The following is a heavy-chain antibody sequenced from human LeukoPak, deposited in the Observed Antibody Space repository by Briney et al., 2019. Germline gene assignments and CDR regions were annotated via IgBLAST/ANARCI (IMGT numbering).Heavy chain of an antibody. Sequence: PSETLSLICAVYGGSFSGYYWSWIRQPPGKGLEWIGEINHSGSTNYNPSLKSRVTISVDTSKNQFSLKLSSVTAADTAVYYCARKNPRWPQFHYWGQGTLVTVSS. D-gene: IGHD2-21*01. CDR2: INHSGST. CDR3: ARKNPRWPQFHY. CDR1: GGSFSGYY. V-gene: IGHV4-34*01. J-gene: IGHJ4*02.